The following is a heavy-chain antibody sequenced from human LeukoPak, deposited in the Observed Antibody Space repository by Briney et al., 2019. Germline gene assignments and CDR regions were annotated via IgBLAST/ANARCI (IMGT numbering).Heavy chain of an antibody. CDR2: IYYSGST. V-gene: IGHV4-59*01. D-gene: IGHD4-17*01. Sequence: PSETLSLTCTVSGGPISSYYWSWIRQPPGKGLEWIGYIYYSGSTNYNPSLKSRVTISVDTSKNQFSLKLSSVTAADTAVYYCARASGLTTFDYWGQGTLVTVSS. CDR1: GGPISSYY. CDR3: ARASGLTTFDY. J-gene: IGHJ4*02.